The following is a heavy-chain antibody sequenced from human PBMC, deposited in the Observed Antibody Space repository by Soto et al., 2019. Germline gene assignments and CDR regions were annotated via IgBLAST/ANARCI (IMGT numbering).Heavy chain of an antibody. CDR1: GFTFSASG. CDR3: AKDWGSSGWYNGFDP. CDR2: ISHDGGAT. J-gene: IGHJ5*02. Sequence: QVQLVESGGGVVQSGRSLRLSCAASGFTFSASGMHWIRQAPGKGLEWVAMISHDGGATYYVDSVKGRLSISRDTDKNTLHLQMDSVRTEDTLTYYCAKDWGSSGWYNGFDPWGQGTLVTFSS. V-gene: IGHV3-30*18. D-gene: IGHD6-13*01.